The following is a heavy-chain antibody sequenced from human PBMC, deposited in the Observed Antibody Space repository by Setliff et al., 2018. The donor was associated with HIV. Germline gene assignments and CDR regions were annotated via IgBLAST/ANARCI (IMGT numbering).Heavy chain of an antibody. Sequence: ASVKVSCKASGYTFTSCFLHWVRQAPGQGLEWMGWISAYTGHTDYASRLLGRVTLTTDTSTSTAYMELRSLSSDATAVYFCARARLQGIVTAVGPRDNCLDPWGQGTRVTVS. J-gene: IGHJ5*02. V-gene: IGHV1-18*04. CDR1: GYTFTSCF. CDR3: ARARLQGIVTAVGPRDNCLDP. CDR2: ISAYTGHT. D-gene: IGHD3-9*01.